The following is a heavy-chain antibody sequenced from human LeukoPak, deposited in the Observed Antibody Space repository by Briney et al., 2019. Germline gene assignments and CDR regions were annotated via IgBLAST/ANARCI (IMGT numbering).Heavy chain of an antibody. V-gene: IGHV3-23*01. J-gene: IGHJ6*03. D-gene: IGHD1-26*01. CDR2: ISGSGAST. CDR3: AKERGRRSYYVDYYYYMDA. CDR1: GFTFSSYW. Sequence: GGSLRLSCAASGFTFSSYWMSWVRQAPGKGLEWVSAISGSGASTYYADSVKGRFTVSRDNSKNTLYLQMNSLRAEDTAVYYCAKERGRRSYYVDYYYYMDAWGKGTTVTVSS.